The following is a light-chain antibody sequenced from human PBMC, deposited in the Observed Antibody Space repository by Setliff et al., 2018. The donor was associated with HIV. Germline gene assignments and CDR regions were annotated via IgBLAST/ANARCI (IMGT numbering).Light chain of an antibody. CDR1: SSDVGGYNY. V-gene: IGLV2-14*01. CDR3: SSYTSSSTYV. J-gene: IGLJ1*01. CDR2: DVS. Sequence: QSALAQPASVSGSPGQSITISCTGTSSDVGGYNYVSWYQQHPGKAPKLMIYDVSKRPSGVSNRISGSKSGNTASLTISGLQAEDEADYYCSSYTSSSTYVFGTGTKVTV.